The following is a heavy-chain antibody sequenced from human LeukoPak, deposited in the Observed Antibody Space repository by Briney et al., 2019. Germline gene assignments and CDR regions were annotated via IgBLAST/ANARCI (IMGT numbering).Heavy chain of an antibody. CDR3: ARGPLDSGYTYFDY. CDR1: GDSINSLDL. D-gene: IGHD5-12*01. CDR2: MYLSGTT. J-gene: IGHJ4*02. V-gene: IGHV4-4*02. Sequence: PSETLSLTCTVSGDSINSLDLWSWVRQPPGKGLEWIGEMYLSGTTHSNPSVKSRVTISIDKSKNQFSLNLSSVTAADTAVYYCARGPLDSGYTYFDYWGQGTLVSVAS.